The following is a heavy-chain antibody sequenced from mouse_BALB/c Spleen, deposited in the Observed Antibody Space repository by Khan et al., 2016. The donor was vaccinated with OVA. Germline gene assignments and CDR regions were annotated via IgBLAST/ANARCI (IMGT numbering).Heavy chain of an antibody. CDR3: SRVGDGGGLAD. V-gene: IGHV5-12*02. CDR2: ISNRGTTT. Sequence: EVELVESGGGFMQPGGSLKLSCATSGFTFTDYYMSWVRQTPERRLEWVAYISNRGTTTYYPDTVRGRFTISRDNAKNTLSLQMSRLQSEDTAMYYCSRVGDGGGLADWGQGTLVTVSA. CDR1: GFTFTDYY. J-gene: IGHJ3*01. D-gene: IGHD1-1*02.